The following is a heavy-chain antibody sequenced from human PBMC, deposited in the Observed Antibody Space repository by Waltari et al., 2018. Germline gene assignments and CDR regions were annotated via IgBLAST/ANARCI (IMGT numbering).Heavy chain of an antibody. Sequence: EVQLVESGGGLVKPGGSLRLSCAASGFTFSSYSMNWVRQAPGKGLEWVSAISGSGGRTYYADSGKGRFAIARDNSKNTLYLQMNSLRAEDTAVYYCAKDRIWQQLVPSYFDYWGQGTLVTVSS. J-gene: IGHJ4*02. V-gene: IGHV3-23*04. D-gene: IGHD6-13*01. CDR1: GFTFSSYS. CDR3: AKDRIWQQLVPSYFDY. CDR2: ISGSGGRT.